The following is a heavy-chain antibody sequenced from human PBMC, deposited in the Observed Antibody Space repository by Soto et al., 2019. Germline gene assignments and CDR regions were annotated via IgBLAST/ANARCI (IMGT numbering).Heavy chain of an antibody. Sequence: GGSLRLSCAASGFTFSSYGMHWVRQAPGKGLEWVAVISYDGSNKYYADSVKGRFTISRDNSKNTLYLQMNSLRAEDTAVYYCAKEESSDEYSSGHYGMDVWGQGTTVTVSS. V-gene: IGHV3-30*18. CDR2: ISYDGSNK. J-gene: IGHJ6*02. D-gene: IGHD6-19*01. CDR1: GFTFSSYG. CDR3: AKEESSDEYSSGHYGMDV.